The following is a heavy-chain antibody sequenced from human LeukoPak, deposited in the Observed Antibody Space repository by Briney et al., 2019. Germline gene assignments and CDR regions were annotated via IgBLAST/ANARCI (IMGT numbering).Heavy chain of an antibody. CDR1: GGSISSSSYY. V-gene: IGHV4-39*01. CDR2: IYYSGST. J-gene: IGHJ4*02. D-gene: IGHD6-19*01. CDR3: ARHLQGRMAVAAIGY. Sequence: KTSETLSLTCTVSGGSISSSSYYWGWIRQSPGKGLEWIGSIYYSGSTYYNPSLKSRVTISVETSKNQFSLKLSSVTAADTAVYYCARHLQGRMAVAAIGYWGQGTLVTVSS.